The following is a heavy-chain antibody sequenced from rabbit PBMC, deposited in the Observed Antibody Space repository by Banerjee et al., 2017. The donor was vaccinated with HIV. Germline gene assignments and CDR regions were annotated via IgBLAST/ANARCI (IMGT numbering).Heavy chain of an antibody. D-gene: IGHD8-1*01. CDR1: GFSFSRSYY. CDR2: IYSVSGRT. Sequence: QSLEESGGDLVKPGASLTVACTASGFSFSRSYYIWWVRQAPGKGLEWIACIYSVSGRTYYASWAKGRFTISKTSSTTVTLQMTSLTAADTATYFCARDAGSSYDLWGPGTLVTV. V-gene: IGHV1S40*01. CDR3: ARDAGSSYDL. J-gene: IGHJ4*01.